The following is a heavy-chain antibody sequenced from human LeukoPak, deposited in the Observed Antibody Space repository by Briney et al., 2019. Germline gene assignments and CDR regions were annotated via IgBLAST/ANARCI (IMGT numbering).Heavy chain of an antibody. V-gene: IGHV4-39*07. CDR1: GGSTSSSSYY. D-gene: IGHD3-22*01. CDR2: IYYSGST. J-gene: IGHJ4*02. Sequence: SETLSLTCTVSGGSTSSSSYYWGWIRQPPGKGLEWIGSIYYSGSTYYNPSLKSRVTISVDTSKNQFSLKLSSVTAADTAVYYCARWTYDSSGYYYSAQYYFDYWGQGTLVTVSS. CDR3: ARWTYDSSGYYYSAQYYFDY.